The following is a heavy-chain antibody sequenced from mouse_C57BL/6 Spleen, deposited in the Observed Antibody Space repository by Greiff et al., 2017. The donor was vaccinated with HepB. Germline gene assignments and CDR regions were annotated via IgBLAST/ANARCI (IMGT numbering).Heavy chain of an antibody. V-gene: IGHV5-6*02. CDR1: GFTFSSYG. CDR2: ISSGGSYT. J-gene: IGHJ1*03. Sequence: EVKLVESGGDLVKPGGSLKLSCAASGFTFSSYGMSWVRQTPDKRLEWVATISSGGSYTYYPDSVKGRFTISRDNAKNTLYLQMSSLKSEDTAMYYCARQAYYYGSSSLWYFDVWGTGTTVTVSS. D-gene: IGHD1-1*01. CDR3: ARQAYYYGSSSLWYFDV.